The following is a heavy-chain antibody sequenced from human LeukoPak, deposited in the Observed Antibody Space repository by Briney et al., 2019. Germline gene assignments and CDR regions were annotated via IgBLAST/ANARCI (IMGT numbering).Heavy chain of an antibody. Sequence: SSETLSLTCTVSGGSISSYYWSWIRQPPGKGLEWIGYIYYSESTDYNPSLRSRVTMSVDTSKNKFSLKLISVTAADTAVYFCARAFGDSDGYFLEDFFDYWGQGILVTVSS. CDR2: IYYSEST. J-gene: IGHJ4*02. CDR1: GGSISSYY. CDR3: ARAFGDSDGYFLEDFFDY. D-gene: IGHD5-18*01. V-gene: IGHV4-59*01.